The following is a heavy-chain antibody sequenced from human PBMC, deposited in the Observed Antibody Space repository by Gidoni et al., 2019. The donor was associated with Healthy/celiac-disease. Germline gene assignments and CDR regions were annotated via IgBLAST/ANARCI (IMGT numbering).Heavy chain of an antibody. CDR3: AKPPSQNYYDSSGADAFDI. CDR1: GFTFDDYA. J-gene: IGHJ3*02. CDR2: ISWNSGSI. D-gene: IGHD3-22*01. V-gene: IGHV3-9*01. Sequence: EVQLVESGGGLVQPGRSLRLSCAASGFTFDDYAMHWVRQAPGKGLEWVSGISWNSGSIGYEDSVKGRFTISRDNAKNSLYLQMNSLRAEDTALYYCAKPPSQNYYDSSGADAFDIWGQGTMVTVSS.